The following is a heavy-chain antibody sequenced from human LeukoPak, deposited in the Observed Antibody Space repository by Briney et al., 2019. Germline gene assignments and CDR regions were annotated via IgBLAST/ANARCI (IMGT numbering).Heavy chain of an antibody. V-gene: IGHV4-61*02. D-gene: IGHD3-16*01. Sequence: PSETLSLTCTVSGGSISSGSYYWSWIRQPAGKGLEWIGRIYTSGSTNYNPSLKSRVTISVDTSKNQFSLKLSSVTAADTAVYYCARTWGIAGSIHGYNWFDPLGQGTLVTVSS. CDR3: ARTWGIAGSIHGYNWFDP. J-gene: IGHJ5*02. CDR2: IYTSGST. CDR1: GGSISSGSYY.